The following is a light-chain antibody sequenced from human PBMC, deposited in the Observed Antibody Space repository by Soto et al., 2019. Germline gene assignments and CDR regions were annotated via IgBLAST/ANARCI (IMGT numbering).Light chain of an antibody. J-gene: IGKJ1*01. CDR3: QQYCATPWT. CDR1: QSVLYSSNNQNC. Sequence: DIVMTQSPDSLAVSLGERATINCESSQSVLYSSNNQNCLAWYQQKPGQPPKLLIYWASTRESGVPDRFSGSGSVTDFPLTISSLQAEDVAVYYCQQYCATPWTFGQGTKVEIK. V-gene: IGKV4-1*01. CDR2: WAS.